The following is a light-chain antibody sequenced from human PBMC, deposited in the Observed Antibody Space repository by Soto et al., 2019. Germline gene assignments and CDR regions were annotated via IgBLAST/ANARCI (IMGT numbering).Light chain of an antibody. J-gene: IGKJ3*01. V-gene: IGKV1-39*01. Sequence: DIQMTQSPSSLCASLCYMVTITLLASQTIGSNLNWYRQKLGKAPTLLIYDASTLQSGVPSRFSGLGSGTDFALTITSLQPDDSATYYCQQSYTTVYTFGHGTNVDIK. CDR2: DAS. CDR3: QQSYTTVYT. CDR1: QTIGSN.